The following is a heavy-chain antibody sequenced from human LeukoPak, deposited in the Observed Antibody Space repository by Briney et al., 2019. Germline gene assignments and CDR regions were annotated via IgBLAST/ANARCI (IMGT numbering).Heavy chain of an antibody. CDR2: INPSGGST. V-gene: IGHV1-46*01. CDR3: ARDGAVAGSAFDI. CDR1: GYTFTSYY. Sequence: GASVKVSCKASGYTFTSYYMHWVRRAPGQGLEWMGIINPSGGSTSYAQKFQGRVTMTRDTPTSTVYMELSSLRSEDTAVYYCARDGAVAGSAFDIWGQGTMVTVSS. J-gene: IGHJ3*02. D-gene: IGHD6-19*01.